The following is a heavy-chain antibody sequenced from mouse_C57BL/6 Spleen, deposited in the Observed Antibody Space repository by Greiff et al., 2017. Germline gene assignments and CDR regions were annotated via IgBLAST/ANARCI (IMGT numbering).Heavy chain of an antibody. D-gene: IGHD2-3*01. V-gene: IGHV1-5*01. CDR1: GYKFTSYW. CDR2: IYPGNSDT. Sequence: EVKLMESGTVLARPGASVKMSCKTSGYKFTSYWMNWVKQRPGQGLEWIGAIYPGNSDTSYNQKFKGKAKLTAVPSDSTAYMVLSSLTNEDSAFYSCTGVTTGFVYWGQGTLVTVSA. J-gene: IGHJ3*01. CDR3: TGVTTGFVY.